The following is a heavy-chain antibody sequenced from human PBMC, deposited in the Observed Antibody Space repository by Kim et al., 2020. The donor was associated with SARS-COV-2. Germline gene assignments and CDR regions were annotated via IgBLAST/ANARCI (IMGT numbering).Heavy chain of an antibody. CDR3: VKPGALSSSWYFLREVLDI. V-gene: IGHV3-64D*09. CDR1: GFTFSSYA. D-gene: IGHD6-13*01. CDR2: ISSNGGST. J-gene: IGHJ3*02. Sequence: GGSLRLSCSASGFTFSSYAMHWVRQAPGKGLEYVSAISSNGGSTYYADSVKGRFTISRDNSKNTLYLQMSSLRAEDTAVYYCVKPGALSSSWYFLREVLDIWGQGTMVTVSS.